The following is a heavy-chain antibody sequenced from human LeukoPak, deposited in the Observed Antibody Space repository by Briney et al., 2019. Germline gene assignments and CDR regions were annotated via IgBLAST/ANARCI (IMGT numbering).Heavy chain of an antibody. J-gene: IGHJ4*02. CDR3: AREMGGVWYDSSGYYDY. CDR1: GFTSSSYW. D-gene: IGHD3-22*01. CDR2: IKQDGSEK. Sequence: GGSLRLSCAASGFTSSSYWMSWVRQAPGKGLEWVANIKQDGSEKYYVDSVKGRFTISRDNAKNSLYLQMNSLRAEDTAVYYCAREMGGVWYDSSGYYDYWGQGTLVTVSS. V-gene: IGHV3-7*01.